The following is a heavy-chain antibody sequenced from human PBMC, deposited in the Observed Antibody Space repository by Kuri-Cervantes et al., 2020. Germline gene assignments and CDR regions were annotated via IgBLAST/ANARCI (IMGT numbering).Heavy chain of an antibody. Sequence: GESLKISCAASGFTFSSYGMHWVRQAPGKGLEWVAVISYDGSNKYYADSVKGRFTISRDNSKNTLYLQMNSLRVEDTAVYYCAKLAAAGTGIFDYWAREPWSPSPQ. CDR2: ISYDGSNK. J-gene: IGHJ4*02. CDR1: GFTFSSYG. V-gene: IGHV3-30*18. D-gene: IGHD6-13*01. CDR3: AKLAAAGTGIFDY.